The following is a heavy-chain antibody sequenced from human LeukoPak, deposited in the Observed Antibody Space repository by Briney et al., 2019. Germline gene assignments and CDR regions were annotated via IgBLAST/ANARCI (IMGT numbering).Heavy chain of an antibody. V-gene: IGHV3-30-3*01. CDR3: ARAVDLFGVVIIRIDY. Sequence: GRSLRLSCAASGFTFSSYAMHWVRQAPGKGLEWVAVISYDGSNKYYADSVKGRFTISRDNSKNTLYLQMNSLRAEDTAVYYCARAVDLFGVVIIRIDYWGQGTLVTVSS. CDR1: GFTFSSYA. D-gene: IGHD3-3*01. CDR2: ISYDGSNK. J-gene: IGHJ4*02.